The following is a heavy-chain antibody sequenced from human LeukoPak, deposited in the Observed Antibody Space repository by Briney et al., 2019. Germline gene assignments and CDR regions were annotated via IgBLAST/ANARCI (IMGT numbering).Heavy chain of an antibody. CDR3: ARGDSSGYYVY. Sequence: ASVTVSFTASGYTFTSYAMHWVRQAPGQRLEWMGWINAGNGNTKYSQKFQGRVTITRDTSASTAYMELSSLRSEDTAVYYCARGDSSGYYVYWGQGTLVTVSS. D-gene: IGHD3-22*01. V-gene: IGHV1-3*01. CDR1: GYTFTSYA. J-gene: IGHJ4*02. CDR2: INAGNGNT.